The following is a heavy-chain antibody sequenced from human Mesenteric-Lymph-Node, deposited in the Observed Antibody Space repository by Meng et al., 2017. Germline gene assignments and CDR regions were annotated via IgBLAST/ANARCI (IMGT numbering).Heavy chain of an antibody. V-gene: IGHV4-30-4*01. J-gene: IGHJ5*02. Sequence: QVQLQESGPGLVKPSQTLSLTCTVSGGSISSGGYYWSWIRQPPGKGLEWIGYIYYSGSTYYNPSLKSRVTISVDTSKNQFSLNLSSVTAADTAVYYCARGQRSYSGSYPEWFDPWGQGTLVTVSS. D-gene: IGHD1-26*01. CDR2: IYYSGST. CDR3: ARGQRSYSGSYPEWFDP. CDR1: GGSISSGGYY.